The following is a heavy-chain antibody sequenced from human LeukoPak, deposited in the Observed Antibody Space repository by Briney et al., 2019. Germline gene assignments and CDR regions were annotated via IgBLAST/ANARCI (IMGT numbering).Heavy chain of an antibody. D-gene: IGHD6-19*01. CDR1: GGSFSGYY. J-gene: IGHJ4*02. V-gene: IGHV4-34*01. Sequence: SETLSLTCAVYGGSFSGYYWSWIRQPPGKGLEWIGEINHSGSTNYNPSLKSRVTISVDTSKNQFSLKLSSVTAADTAVYYCARDSRGPRRYSCGWYGMNYWGQGTLVTVSS. CDR3: ARDSRGPRRYSCGWYGMNY. CDR2: INHSGST.